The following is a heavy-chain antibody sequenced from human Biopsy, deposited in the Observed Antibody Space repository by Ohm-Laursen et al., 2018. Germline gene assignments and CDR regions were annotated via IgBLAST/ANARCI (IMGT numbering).Heavy chain of an antibody. CDR1: GYTFTTYY. J-gene: IGHJ4*02. CDR2: INPGGNST. V-gene: IGHV1-46*01. D-gene: IGHD1-26*01. CDR3: ARGPHSGSHSCFDY. Sequence: SVKVSCKASGYTFTTYYIHWVRQAPGQGLEWMGIINPGGNSTAYTQNFQGRVTMTWDTSTTTVYMELSSLRSEDTAVYYCARGPHSGSHSCFDYWGRGTLVTVSS.